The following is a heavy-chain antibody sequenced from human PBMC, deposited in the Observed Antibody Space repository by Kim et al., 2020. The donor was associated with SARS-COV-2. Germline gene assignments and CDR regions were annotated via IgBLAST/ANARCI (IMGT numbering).Heavy chain of an antibody. D-gene: IGHD2-21*02. Sequence: DSVKGRFTISRDDSKNTLYLQMSSLRVEDTALYYCARDQVVTAIQGRFDSWGQGTLVTVSS. J-gene: IGHJ4*02. CDR3: ARDQVVTAIQGRFDS. V-gene: IGHV3-23*01.